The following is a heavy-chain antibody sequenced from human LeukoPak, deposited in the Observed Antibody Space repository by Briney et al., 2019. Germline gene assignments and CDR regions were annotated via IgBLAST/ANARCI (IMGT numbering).Heavy chain of an antibody. CDR1: GYSISSGCY. V-gene: IGHV4-38-2*01. J-gene: IGHJ5*02. Sequence: PSETLSLTCAVSGYSISSGCYWGWIRQPPGKGLEWIGSIYHSGSTYYSPSLKSRVTISVDTSKNQFSLKLSSVTAADTAVYYCARGPITMVRGVLPALYWFDPWGQGTLVTVSS. CDR2: IYHSGST. D-gene: IGHD3-10*01. CDR3: ARGPITMVRGVLPALYWFDP.